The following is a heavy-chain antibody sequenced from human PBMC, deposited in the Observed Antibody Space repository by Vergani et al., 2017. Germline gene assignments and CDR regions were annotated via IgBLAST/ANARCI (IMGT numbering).Heavy chain of an antibody. Sequence: QVQLVESGGGVVQPGRSLRLSCAASGFTFSSYAMHWVRQAPGKGLEWVAVISYDGSNKYYADSVKGRFTISRDNSKNTLYLQMNSLRADDTAVYYCARDYDILTGPRGYFDYWGQGTLVTVSS. CDR2: ISYDGSNK. J-gene: IGHJ4*02. CDR3: ARDYDILTGPRGYFDY. V-gene: IGHV3-30-3*01. D-gene: IGHD3-9*01. CDR1: GFTFSSYA.